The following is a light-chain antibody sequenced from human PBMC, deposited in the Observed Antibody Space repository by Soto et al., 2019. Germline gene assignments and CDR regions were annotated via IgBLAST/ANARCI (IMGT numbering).Light chain of an antibody. CDR2: EDT. V-gene: IGLV2-23*01. CDR1: TSFVGSYNF. J-gene: IGLJ1*01. CDR3: CSYVGASTYV. Sequence: QAASVSGSPGQSITISCTGTTSFVGSYNFVSWYQQLPGKAPQVLIYEDTKRPSGVSNRFSGSISGSTASLTISGLQAEDEADYHCCSYVGASTYVFGTGTKVTVL.